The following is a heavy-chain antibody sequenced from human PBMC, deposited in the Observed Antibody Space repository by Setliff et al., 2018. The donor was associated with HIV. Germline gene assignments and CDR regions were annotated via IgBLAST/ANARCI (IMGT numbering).Heavy chain of an antibody. CDR1: GDSISSGGYY. J-gene: IGHJ3*02. V-gene: IGHV4-61*02. Sequence: TLSLTCTVSGDSISSGGYYWSWIRQPAGQGLEWIGRIYTSGNTNYNPSTNYNPSLKSRIAISLETSRNQFSLRVTSVTATDTAVYYCTRQSPVAGSGAFDIWGQGTTVTVSS. CDR3: TRQSPVAGSGAFDI. D-gene: IGHD6-19*01. CDR2: IYTSGNTNYNPST.